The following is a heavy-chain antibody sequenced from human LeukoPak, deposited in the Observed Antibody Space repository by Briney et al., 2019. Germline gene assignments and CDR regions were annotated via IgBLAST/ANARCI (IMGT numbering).Heavy chain of an antibody. Sequence: SETLSLTCTVSGYSINSAYYWGWIRQPPGKGLEWVGTMYHSGITYYNLSLKSRVTISVDTSKNQFSLKLNSVTAADTAIYYCARLTPGKNWFDPWGHGTLVTVSS. J-gene: IGHJ5*02. V-gene: IGHV4-38-2*02. CDR3: ARLTPGKNWFDP. D-gene: IGHD3-10*01. CDR2: MYHSGIT. CDR1: GYSINSAYY.